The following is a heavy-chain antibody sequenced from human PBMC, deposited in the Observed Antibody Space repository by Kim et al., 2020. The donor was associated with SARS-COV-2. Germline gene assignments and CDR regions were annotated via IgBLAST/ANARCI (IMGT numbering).Heavy chain of an antibody. CDR3: AREADYGYYPQLFDY. J-gene: IGHJ4*02. CDR1: GYSFTSYW. D-gene: IGHD3-3*01. CDR2: IYPGDSDT. V-gene: IGHV5-51*01. Sequence: GESLKISCKGSGYSFTSYWIGWVRQMPGKGLEWMGIIYPGDSDTRYSPSFQGQVTISADKSISTSYLQWSSLKASDTAMYYCAREADYGYYPQLFDYWGQGTLVTVSS.